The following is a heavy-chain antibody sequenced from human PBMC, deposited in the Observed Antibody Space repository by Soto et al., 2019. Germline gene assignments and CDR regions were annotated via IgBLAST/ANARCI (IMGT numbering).Heavy chain of an antibody. CDR3: AKGLRGHYDS. CDR1: GFTFSTYA. CDR2: ITGSGSDT. V-gene: IGHV3-23*01. D-gene: IGHD3-16*01. Sequence: GGSLRLSCAASGFTFSTYAMAWIRQTPGQGLEWVSSITGSGSDTYYADSVKGRFTISRDNSKNTPFLQMNSLRVEDKALYYCAKGLRGHYDSWGQGTLVTVSS. J-gene: IGHJ4*02.